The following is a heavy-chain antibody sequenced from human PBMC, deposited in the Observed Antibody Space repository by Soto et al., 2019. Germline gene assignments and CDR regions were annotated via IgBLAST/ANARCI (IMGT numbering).Heavy chain of an antibody. Sequence: PGGSLRLSCAASGFTFSSYAMSWVRQAPGKGLEWVSAISGSGGSTYYADSVKGRFTIYRDNSKNTLYLQMNSLRAEDTAVYYCAKEYYDFWSGYFPHKGDWFDPWGQGTLVTVSS. J-gene: IGHJ5*02. V-gene: IGHV3-23*01. D-gene: IGHD3-3*01. CDR3: AKEYYDFWSGYFPHKGDWFDP. CDR2: ISGSGGST. CDR1: GFTFSSYA.